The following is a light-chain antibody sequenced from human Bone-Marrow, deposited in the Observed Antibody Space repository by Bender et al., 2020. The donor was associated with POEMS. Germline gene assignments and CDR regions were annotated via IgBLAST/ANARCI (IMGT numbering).Light chain of an antibody. CDR2: EVT. CDR3: SSYATSDKYF. J-gene: IGLJ1*01. Sequence: QPVLTQPPSSSASPGESVTISCTGTSGDIGTYNYVSWYKQHPGKAPTLIIYEVTKRPSGVSNRFSGSKSGSTASLTVSGLQPEDEADYYCSSYATSDKYFFGTGTKVTVL. V-gene: IGLV2-8*01. CDR1: SGDIGTYNY.